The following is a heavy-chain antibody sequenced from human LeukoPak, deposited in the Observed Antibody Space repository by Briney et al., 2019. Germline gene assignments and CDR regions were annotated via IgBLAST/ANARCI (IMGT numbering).Heavy chain of an antibody. CDR2: IKQDGSEK. Sequence: GGSLRLSCAASGFTFSSYWMSWVRQAPGKGLEWVATIKQDGSEKDFVDSVKGRFTISRDNAKNSLYLQMNSLRAEDTALYYCARVGYYYHYWGQGTLVTVSS. D-gene: IGHD3-22*01. V-gene: IGHV3-7*01. CDR1: GFTFSSYW. J-gene: IGHJ4*02. CDR3: ARVGYYYHY.